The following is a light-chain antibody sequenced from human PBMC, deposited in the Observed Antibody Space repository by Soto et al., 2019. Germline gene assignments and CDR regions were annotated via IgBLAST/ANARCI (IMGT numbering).Light chain of an antibody. CDR3: QQYYDYAS. Sequence: IRMSQSPSSFSASTGDRVTITCRASQGISSYLAWYQQKPGKAPKLLIYAASTLQSGVPSRFSGSGSGTDFTLTISCLQSEDFATYYCQQYYDYASFGQGTKVEI. CDR2: AAS. J-gene: IGKJ1*01. V-gene: IGKV1-8*01. CDR1: QGISSY.